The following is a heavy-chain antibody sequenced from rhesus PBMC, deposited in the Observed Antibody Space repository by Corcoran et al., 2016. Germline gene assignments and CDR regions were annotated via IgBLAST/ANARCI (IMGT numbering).Heavy chain of an antibody. CDR2: IRSKSNNDET. D-gene: IGHD1-44*02. CDR3: TTGRVWRFDV. V-gene: IGHV3-118*01. CDR1: GFTFSSSA. J-gene: IGHJ5-1*01. Sequence: EVQLVESGGGLVQPGGSLRLSCAASGFTFSSSAMHVVRQASGKGLEWVGRIRSKSNNDETGYAASVKGRFTISRDDSKNTAYLQINSLKTEDTAVYYCTTGRVWRFDVWGAGVLVTVSS.